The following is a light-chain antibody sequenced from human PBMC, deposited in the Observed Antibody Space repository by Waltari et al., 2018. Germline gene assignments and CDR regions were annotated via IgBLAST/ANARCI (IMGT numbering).Light chain of an antibody. J-gene: IGLJ3*02. CDR3: ATWDDSPTGRWV. V-gene: IGLV1-44*01. Sequence: QTALTQPPSASGTPGQSVTISCSGNQSNSRDNAVNLYLQVPGTAPKLVIYRNVHRSAGVPDRFAASKSGTAASLAISGLQSEDEGDYYCATWDDSPTGRWVFGGGTRVTVL. CDR1: QSNSRDNA. CDR2: RNV.